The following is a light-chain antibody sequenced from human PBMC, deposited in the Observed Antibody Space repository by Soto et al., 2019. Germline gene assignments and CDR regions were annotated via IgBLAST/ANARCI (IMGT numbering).Light chain of an antibody. CDR3: SSYTNINTRV. CDR1: SSDVGGYNS. Sequence: QAVVTQPASVSGSPGQSITISCTGTSSDVGGYNSVSWYQQHPGKAPELMIYEVSNRPSGVSNRFSGSKSGNTASLTISGLQAEDEADYYCSSYTNINTRVFGGGTKVTVL. CDR2: EVS. J-gene: IGLJ3*02. V-gene: IGLV2-14*01.